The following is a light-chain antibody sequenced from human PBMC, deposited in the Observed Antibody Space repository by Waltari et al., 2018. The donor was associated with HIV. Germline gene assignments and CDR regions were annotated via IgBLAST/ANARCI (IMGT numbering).Light chain of an antibody. CDR1: KLGDKF. Sequence: SYELTQPPSVSVSQGQTASITCSGDKLGDKFVSWYQQKPGQSPVLVIFQDTKRPSGIPDRFSGSNSGNTATLTISGTQAINEADYYCQVWDSSIWVFGGGTKLTVL. V-gene: IGLV3-1*01. CDR2: QDT. CDR3: QVWDSSIWV. J-gene: IGLJ3*02.